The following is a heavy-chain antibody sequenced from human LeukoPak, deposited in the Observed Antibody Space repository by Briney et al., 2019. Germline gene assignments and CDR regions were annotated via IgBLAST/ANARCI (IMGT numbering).Heavy chain of an antibody. D-gene: IGHD4-11*01. V-gene: IGHV4-61*02. CDR3: AVTGPTRADY. CDR1: GGSISSGSYY. Sequence: SETLSLTCTVSGGSISSGSYYWSWIRQPAGKGLEWIGRIYTSGSTNYNPSLKSRVTISVDTSKNQFSLKLSSVTAADMAVYYCAVTGPTRADYWGQGTLVAVSS. CDR2: IYTSGST. J-gene: IGHJ4*02.